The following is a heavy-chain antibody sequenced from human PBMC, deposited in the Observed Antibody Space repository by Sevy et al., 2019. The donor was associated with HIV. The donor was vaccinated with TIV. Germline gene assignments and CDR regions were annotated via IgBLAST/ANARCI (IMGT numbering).Heavy chain of an antibody. CDR1: GFIFSSYG. CDR3: AKDGVAVVAATRYYYGMDV. J-gene: IGHJ6*02. D-gene: IGHD2-15*01. Sequence: GGSLRLSCAASGFIFSSYGMHWVRQAPGKGLEWVAVTSSDGSNEYYADSVNGQFTISRDNSKKTLFLQMNSLRAEDTAVYYCAKDGVAVVAATRYYYGMDVWGQGTTVTVSS. V-gene: IGHV3-30*18. CDR2: TSSDGSNE.